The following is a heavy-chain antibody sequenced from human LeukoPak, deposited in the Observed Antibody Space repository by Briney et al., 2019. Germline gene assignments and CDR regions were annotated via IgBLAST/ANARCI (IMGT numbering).Heavy chain of an antibody. CDR1: GYTFTDYY. J-gene: IGHJ5*02. Sequence: GASVKVSCKASGYTFTDYYIHWVRQAPGQGPEWMGWINPNSGGTNYAQKFQARVTMTRDTSISTAYMELNSLRSDDTAVYYCARPLLRGAQNWFDPWGQGTLVTVSS. CDR3: ARPLLRGAQNWFDP. D-gene: IGHD3-10*01. CDR2: INPNSGGT. V-gene: IGHV1-2*02.